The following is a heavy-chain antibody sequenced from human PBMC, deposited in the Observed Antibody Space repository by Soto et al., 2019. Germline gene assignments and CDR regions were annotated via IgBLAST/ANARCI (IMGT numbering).Heavy chain of an antibody. Sequence: QVLLVQSGAEVEKPGSSVKVSCKASGDTFSRYSISWVRQAPGQGLEWMGGITPLFGTTHYPRKFQGSVIIVADAPTRTAYMELSSLKTDDTAIYYCARAPSLHRAIFRYFDLWGRGTLVTVSS. CDR2: ITPLFGTT. J-gene: IGHJ2*01. V-gene: IGHV1-69*12. CDR3: ARAPSLHRAIFRYFDL. D-gene: IGHD2-21*01. CDR1: GDTFSRYS.